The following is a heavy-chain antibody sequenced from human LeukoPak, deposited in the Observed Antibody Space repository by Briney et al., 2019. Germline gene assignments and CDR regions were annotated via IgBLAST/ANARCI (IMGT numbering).Heavy chain of an antibody. CDR3: ARHIPYCSGGSCYS. D-gene: IGHD2-15*01. CDR1: GGSISSYY. J-gene: IGHJ4*02. Sequence: SETLSLTCTVSGGSISSYYWSWIRQPPGKGLEWIGYIYYSGSTNYNPSLKSRVTISVDTSNNQFSLKLSSVTAADTAVYYCARHIPYCSGGSCYSWGQGTLVTVSS. CDR2: IYYSGST. V-gene: IGHV4-59*01.